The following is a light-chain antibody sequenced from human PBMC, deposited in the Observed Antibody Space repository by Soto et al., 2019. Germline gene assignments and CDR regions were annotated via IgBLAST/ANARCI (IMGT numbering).Light chain of an antibody. V-gene: IGLV1-47*01. CDR2: RNN. J-gene: IGLJ2*01. CDR3: AAWDDSLSGPVV. Sequence: QSVLTQPPSASGTPGQRVTISCSGSSSNIGSYYVYWYQQLLGTAPKLLIYRNNQRPSGVPDRFSGSKSGTSASLAISGLRSEDEADYYCAAWDDSLSGPVVFGGGTKLTVL. CDR1: SSNIGSYY.